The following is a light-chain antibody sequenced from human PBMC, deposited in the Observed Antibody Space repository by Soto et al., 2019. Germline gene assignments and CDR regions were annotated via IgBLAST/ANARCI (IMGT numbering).Light chain of an antibody. V-gene: IGLV4-69*01. Sequence: QLVLTQSPSASASLGASVKLTCTLSRGHSSYAIAWHQQQPEKGPRYLMKLKSDGSHSKGDGNPDRFSGSSSGAERYLTISSLQSEDEADYYSQTWGTGIVVFGGGTKLTVL. CDR2: LKSDGSH. CDR1: RGHSSYA. J-gene: IGLJ2*01. CDR3: QTWGTGIVV.